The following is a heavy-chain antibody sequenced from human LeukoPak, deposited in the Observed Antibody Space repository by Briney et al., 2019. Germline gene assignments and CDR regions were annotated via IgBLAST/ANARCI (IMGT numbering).Heavy chain of an antibody. Sequence: PSEALSLTCAVYGGSFSGYYWSWIRQPPGKGLGWIGEINHSGSTNYNPSLKSRVTISVDTSKNQFSLKLSSVTAADTAVYYCARQGYLYYYYYYMDVWGKGTTVTVSS. J-gene: IGHJ6*03. CDR2: INHSGST. CDR1: GGSFSGYY. CDR3: ARQGYLYYYYYYMDV. D-gene: IGHD6-13*01. V-gene: IGHV4-34*01.